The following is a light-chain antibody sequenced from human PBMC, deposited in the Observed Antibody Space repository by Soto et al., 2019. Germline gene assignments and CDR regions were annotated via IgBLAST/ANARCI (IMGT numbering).Light chain of an antibody. CDR2: VAS. CDR1: QSISRY. V-gene: IGKV1-39*01. J-gene: IGKJ5*01. Sequence: EIQRTESPSSLSASVGDRVTITCWASQSISRYLNWYQQKPGKAPNILIYVASSLQSEVPSRFSGSVSGTDVTITITSLQTEDGSTYYCQQSYGTTITFGQGTRLETK. CDR3: QQSYGTTIT.